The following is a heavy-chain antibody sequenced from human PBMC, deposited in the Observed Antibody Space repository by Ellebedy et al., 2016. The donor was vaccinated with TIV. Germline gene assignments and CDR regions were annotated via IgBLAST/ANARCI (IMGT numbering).Heavy chain of an antibody. Sequence: MPSETLSLTCTVPDASISSPYCSWIRQPPGKGLEWIGYILNDGSTRYNPSLKSRVTISVDTSKKLFSLKLNSVTAADTAVYYCVRGRDAYKTGYWGQGTLVSVSS. V-gene: IGHV4-59*11. CDR2: ILNDGST. CDR3: VRGRDAYKTGY. CDR1: DASISSPY. J-gene: IGHJ4*02. D-gene: IGHD5-24*01.